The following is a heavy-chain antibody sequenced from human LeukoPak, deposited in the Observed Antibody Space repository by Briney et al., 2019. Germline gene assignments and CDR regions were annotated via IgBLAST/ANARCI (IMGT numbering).Heavy chain of an antibody. CDR2: IYPGDSDT. V-gene: IGHV5-51*01. Sequence: RGESLKISCKGSGYIFTSYWIGWVRQMPGKGLEWMGIIYPGDSDTRYSPSFHGQATISADKSISTAYLQCSRLKASDTAMYYCARSNTHGGSPGYWGQGTQVTVSS. J-gene: IGHJ4*02. CDR1: GYIFTSYW. D-gene: IGHD2-8*01. CDR3: ARSNTHGGSPGY.